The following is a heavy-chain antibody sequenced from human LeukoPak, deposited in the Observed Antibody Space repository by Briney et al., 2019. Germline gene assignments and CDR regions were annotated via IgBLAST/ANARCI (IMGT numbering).Heavy chain of an antibody. Sequence: SETLSLTCTVSGGSINSYYWNWVRQPPGKGLEWIGYIYYTGSTNHNPSLKSRLTISVDTSKNQFSLKLSSVTAADTAVYYCARVMTIADAFDIWGQGTMVTVSS. V-gene: IGHV4-59*01. CDR2: IYYTGST. CDR3: ARVMTIADAFDI. J-gene: IGHJ3*02. CDR1: GGSINSYY. D-gene: IGHD4/OR15-4a*01.